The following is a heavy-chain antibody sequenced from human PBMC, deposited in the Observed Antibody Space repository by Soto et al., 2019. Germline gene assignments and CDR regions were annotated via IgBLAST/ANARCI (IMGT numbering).Heavy chain of an antibody. J-gene: IGHJ6*02. Sequence: PGGSLRLSCAASGFTFSSYAMHWVRQAPGKGLEWVAVISYDGSNKYYADSVKGRFTISRDNSKNTLYLQMNSLRAEDTAVYYCARVIAARPPAYYYYGMDVWGQGTTVTVSS. CDR1: GFTFSSYA. D-gene: IGHD6-6*01. V-gene: IGHV3-30-3*01. CDR2: ISYDGSNK. CDR3: ARVIAARPPAYYYYGMDV.